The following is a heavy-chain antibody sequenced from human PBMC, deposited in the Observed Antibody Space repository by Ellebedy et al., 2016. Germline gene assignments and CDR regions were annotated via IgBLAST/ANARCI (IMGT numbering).Heavy chain of an antibody. Sequence: SETLSLXXTVSGGSISSSSYYWGWIRQPPGKGLEWIGSIYYSGSTYYNPSLKSRVTISVDTSKNQFSLKLSSVTAADTAVYYCARDSGSYYPVGELNYWGQGTLVTVSS. J-gene: IGHJ4*02. V-gene: IGHV4-39*07. CDR2: IYYSGST. CDR3: ARDSGSYYPVGELNY. CDR1: GGSISSSSYY. D-gene: IGHD1-26*01.